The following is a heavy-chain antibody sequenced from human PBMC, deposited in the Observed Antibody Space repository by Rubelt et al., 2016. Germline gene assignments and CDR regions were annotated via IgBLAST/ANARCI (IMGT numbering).Heavy chain of an antibody. CDR1: GGSISGSSFY. CDR3: AGDAPHGY. Sequence: QLQLQESGPGLVKPSDTLSLTCTVSGGSISGSSFYWGWIRQPPGKGLEWIGSIYYGRSTHYNPSLKGRVTISVDTSKNQFSRGLTSVTAADTAVYYCAGDAPHGYGGQGTLVTVSS. V-gene: IGHV4-39*07. J-gene: IGHJ4*02. CDR2: IYYGRST.